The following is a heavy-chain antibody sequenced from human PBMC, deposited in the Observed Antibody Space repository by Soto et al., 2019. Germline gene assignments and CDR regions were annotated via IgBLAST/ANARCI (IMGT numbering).Heavy chain of an antibody. J-gene: IGHJ3*02. CDR3: ANSMALVNAFDI. Sequence: PSETLSLTCIVSGGTISSYYWSWIRQPPGKGLEWIGYIYYRGSTNYIPALNIRVRISMDTPQIHFSLKLRSLTAAVTAVYYCANSMALVNAFDIWGQGTMV. D-gene: IGHD2-21*01. CDR1: GGTISSYY. V-gene: IGHV4-59*13. CDR2: IYYRGST.